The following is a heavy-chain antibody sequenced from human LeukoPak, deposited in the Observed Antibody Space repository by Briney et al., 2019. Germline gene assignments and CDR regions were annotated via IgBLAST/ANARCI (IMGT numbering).Heavy chain of an antibody. CDR3: ARDAYDSSGYYLSYYYYGMDV. Sequence: PGGSLRLSCAASGFTVSSNYMSWVRQAPGKGLEWVSVIYSGGSTYYADSVKGRFTISRDNSKNTLYLQVNSLRAEDTAVYYCARDAYDSSGYYLSYYYYGMDVWGQGTTVTVSS. CDR1: GFTVSSNY. V-gene: IGHV3-66*01. J-gene: IGHJ6*02. CDR2: IYSGGST. D-gene: IGHD3-22*01.